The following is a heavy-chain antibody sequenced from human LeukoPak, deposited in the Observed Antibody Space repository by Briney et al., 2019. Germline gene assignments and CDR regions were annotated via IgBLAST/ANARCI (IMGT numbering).Heavy chain of an antibody. V-gene: IGHV3-30-3*01. J-gene: IGHJ4*02. CDR3: AKGEEAFDY. CDR2: ISYDGNNK. CDR1: GFTFSSYA. Sequence: GGSLRLSCAASGFTFSSYAMHWVRQAPGKGLEWVAVISYDGNNKYYADSVKGRFTISRDNSKNTLFLQMNSLRAEDTAVYYCAKGEEAFDYWGQGTLVTVSS.